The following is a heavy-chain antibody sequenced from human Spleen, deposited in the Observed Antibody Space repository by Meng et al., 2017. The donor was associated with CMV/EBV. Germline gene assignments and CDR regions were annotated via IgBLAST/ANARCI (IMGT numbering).Heavy chain of an antibody. J-gene: IGHJ4*02. D-gene: IGHD6-6*01. CDR2: ISYDGSNK. CDR3: ASGAVVYGSSPRGFDY. V-gene: IGHV3-30*04. CDR1: GFTFSSYA. Sequence: GGSLRLSCAASGFTFSSYAMHWVRQAPGKGLEWVAVISYDGSNKYYADSVKGRFTISRDNSKNTLYLQMNSLRAEDTAVYYCASGAVVYGSSPRGFDYWGQGTLVTVSS.